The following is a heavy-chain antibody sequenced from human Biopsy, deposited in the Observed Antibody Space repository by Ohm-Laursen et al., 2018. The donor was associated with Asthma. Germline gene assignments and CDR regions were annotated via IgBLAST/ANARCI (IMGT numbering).Heavy chain of an antibody. D-gene: IGHD3-10*01. CDR2: IYLDGEK. V-gene: IGHV2-5*02. CDR1: GFSLSTTAVA. CDR3: ARRGLPGFSRDSGSYLTSVWFDP. Sequence: TQTLTLTSTFSGFSLSTTAVAVGWIRQPPGKALEWLALIYLDGEKRYSPSLKSRLTITEDTSKNQVVLTMTNMDPVDTGTYYCARRGLPGFSRDSGSYLTSVWFDPWGQGTLVTVSS. J-gene: IGHJ5*02.